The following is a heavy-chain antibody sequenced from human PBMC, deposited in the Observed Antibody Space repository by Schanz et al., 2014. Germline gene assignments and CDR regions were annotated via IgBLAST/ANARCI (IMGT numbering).Heavy chain of an antibody. D-gene: IGHD5-18*01. Sequence: EVQLVESGGGLVQPGGSLRLSCATSGFSFSSYAMCWVRQAPGKGLEWVSIISGSGGNTYYADAVRGRFTISRDNSKTTVYLQMNSLRAEDTAVYYCAKDAENTAMITDYFDYWGQGTLVTGSS. CDR2: ISGSGGNT. V-gene: IGHV3-23*04. CDR3: AKDAENTAMITDYFDY. CDR1: GFSFSSYA. J-gene: IGHJ4*02.